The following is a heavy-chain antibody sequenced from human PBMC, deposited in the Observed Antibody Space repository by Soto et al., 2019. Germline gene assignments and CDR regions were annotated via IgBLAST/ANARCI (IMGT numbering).Heavy chain of an antibody. V-gene: IGHV4-59*01. CDR2: IYYSGGT. CDR1: GGSISSYY. CDR3: ARNIAATYYYYVMDV. D-gene: IGHD6-13*01. J-gene: IGHJ6*02. Sequence: SETLSLTCTVSGGSISSYYWSWIRQPPGKGLEWIGYIYYSGGTNYNPSLKSRVTISVDTSKNQFSLNLSSVTAADTAVYYCARNIAATYYYYVMDVWGQGTTVTVSS.